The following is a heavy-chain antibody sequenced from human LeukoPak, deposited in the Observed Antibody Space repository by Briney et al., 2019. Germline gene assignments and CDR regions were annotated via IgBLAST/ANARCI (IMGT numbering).Heavy chain of an antibody. CDR2: IGGSGGRT. CDR1: GFTFKSYA. Sequence: GGSLRLSCSASGFTFKSYAMNWVRQAPGKGLEWVSSIGGSGGRTYYADSVTGRFSISRDNSKNMVYLQMNSLRAADTAVYYCAKGRIAVAPYYGMDVWGQGTTVTVFS. J-gene: IGHJ6*02. D-gene: IGHD6-19*01. CDR3: AKGRIAVAPYYGMDV. V-gene: IGHV3-23*01.